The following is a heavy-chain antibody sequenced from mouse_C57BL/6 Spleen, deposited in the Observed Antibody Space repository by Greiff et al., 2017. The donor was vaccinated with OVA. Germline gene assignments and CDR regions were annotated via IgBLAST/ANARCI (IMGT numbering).Heavy chain of an antibody. D-gene: IGHD2-12*01. CDR3: AAYYSEGDYYAMDY. CDR2: IYPGDGDT. J-gene: IGHJ4*01. Sequence: QVQLQQSGPELVKPGASVKISCKASGYAFSSSWLNWVKPRPGKGLEWIGRIYPGDGDTNYTGKFKGKATLTADKSSSTAYMQLSSLTSEDSAVYFCAAYYSEGDYYAMDYWGQGTSVTVSS. CDR1: GYAFSSSW. V-gene: IGHV1-82*01.